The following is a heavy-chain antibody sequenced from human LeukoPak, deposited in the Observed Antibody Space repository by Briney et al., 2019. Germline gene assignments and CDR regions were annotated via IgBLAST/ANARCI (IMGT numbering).Heavy chain of an antibody. J-gene: IGHJ2*01. V-gene: IGHV3-21*01. CDR1: GFTFSSYA. D-gene: IGHD5-24*01. CDR3: ARDPLEGSWYFDL. Sequence: GGSLRLSCAAPGFTFSSYAMSWVRQAPGKGLEWVSFISSTSTYIYYADSVKGRFTISRDNAKNSLFLQMNSLRAEDTAVYYCARDPLEGSWYFDLWGRGTLVAVSS. CDR2: ISSTSTYI.